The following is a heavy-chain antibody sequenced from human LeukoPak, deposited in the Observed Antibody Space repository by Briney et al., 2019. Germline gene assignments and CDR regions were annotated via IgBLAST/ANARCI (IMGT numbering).Heavy chain of an antibody. V-gene: IGHV4-34*01. Sequence: PSETLSLTCAVYGGSFSGYYWSWIRQPPGKGLECIGEINHSGSTNYNPSLKSRVTISVDTSKNQFSLKLSSVTAADTAVYYCARGGIVVVPAAIRWFDPWGQGTLVTVSS. CDR1: GGSFSGYY. J-gene: IGHJ5*02. CDR2: INHSGST. D-gene: IGHD2-2*02. CDR3: ARGGIVVVPAAIRWFDP.